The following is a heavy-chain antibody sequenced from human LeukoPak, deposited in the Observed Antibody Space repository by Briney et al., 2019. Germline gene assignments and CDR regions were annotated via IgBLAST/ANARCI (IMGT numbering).Heavy chain of an antibody. CDR2: ISGSGGST. CDR1: GFTFSSYT. V-gene: IGHV3-23*01. J-gene: IGHJ4*02. D-gene: IGHD3-3*01. Sequence: PGGSLRLSCEGSGFTFSSYTMNWLRQAPGKGLEWVSAISGSGGSTYYADSVKGRFTISRDNSKNTLYLQMNSLRAEDTAVYYCAKDVTIFGVVTRLFDYWGQGTLVTVSS. CDR3: AKDVTIFGVVTRLFDY.